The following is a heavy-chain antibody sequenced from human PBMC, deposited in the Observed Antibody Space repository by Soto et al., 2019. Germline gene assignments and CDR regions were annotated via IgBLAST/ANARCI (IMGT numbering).Heavy chain of an antibody. V-gene: IGHV1-8*01. D-gene: IGHD1-26*01. J-gene: IGHJ4*02. CDR2: MEPSTGRT. CDR1: GYSFTSLD. CDR3: ARGVSAGVDY. Sequence: GASVKGSCKASGYSFTSLDINWVRQTAGQGLEWMGWMEPSTGRTGYAQKFQGRVTMTRDTSINTAYMELTTLTSDYTAFYYCARGVSAGVDYWGQGTLVTVSS.